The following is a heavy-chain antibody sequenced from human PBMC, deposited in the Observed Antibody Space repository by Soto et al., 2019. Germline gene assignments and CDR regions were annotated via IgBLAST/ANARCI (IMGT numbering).Heavy chain of an antibody. CDR1: GFTFSSYA. CDR3: AKGADDFWSGYYTLLYFDY. Sequence: GGSLRLSCAASGFTFSSYAMSWVRQAPGKGLEWVSAISGSGGSTYYADSVKGRFTISRDNSKNTLYLQMNSLRAEDTAVYYCAKGADDFWSGYYTLLYFDYWGQGTLVTVSS. CDR2: ISGSGGST. V-gene: IGHV3-23*01. D-gene: IGHD3-3*01. J-gene: IGHJ4*02.